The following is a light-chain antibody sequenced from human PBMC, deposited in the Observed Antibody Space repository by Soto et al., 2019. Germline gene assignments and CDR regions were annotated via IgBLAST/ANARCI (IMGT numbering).Light chain of an antibody. J-gene: IGLJ3*02. V-gene: IGLV2-8*01. Sequence: QSVLTQPPSASGSPGQKVTISCTGTSSDVGAYNYVSWYQEYPGKAPKLIIYEVIKRPSGVPDRFSGSKSGNTASLTVSGLQAEDEADYYCTSYAGINTLVFGGGTKLTVL. CDR1: SSDVGAYNY. CDR3: TSYAGINTLV. CDR2: EVI.